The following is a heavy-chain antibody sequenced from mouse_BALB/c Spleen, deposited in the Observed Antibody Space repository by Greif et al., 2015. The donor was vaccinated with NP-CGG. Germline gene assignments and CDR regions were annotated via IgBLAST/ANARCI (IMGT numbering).Heavy chain of an antibody. CDR1: GFTFSNYW. J-gene: IGHJ4*01. Sequence: EVMLVESGGGLVQPGGSMKLSCVASGFTFSNYWINWVRQSPEKGLEWVAEIRMKSNNYATHYAESVKGRFTISRDDSKSSVYLQMNNLRAEDTGIYYCTRPGMIHAMDYWGQGTSVTVSS. CDR2: IRMKSNNYAT. V-gene: IGHV6-6*02. D-gene: IGHD2-4*01. CDR3: TRPGMIHAMDY.